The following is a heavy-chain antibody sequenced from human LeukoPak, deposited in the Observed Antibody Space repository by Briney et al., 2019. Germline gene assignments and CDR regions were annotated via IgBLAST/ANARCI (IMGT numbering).Heavy chain of an antibody. CDR2: INPIFCTA. D-gene: IGHD3-10*01. Sequence: SVTVSCKASGGTFSSYAISWVRQAPGQGLEWMGGINPIFCTANYAQKFQGRVTITADKSTSTAYMELSSLRSEDTAVYYCASLEKSFYYGSGSYNSDDAFDIWGQGTMVTVSS. CDR3: ASLEKSFYYGSGSYNSDDAFDI. CDR1: GGTFSSYA. V-gene: IGHV1-69*06. J-gene: IGHJ3*02.